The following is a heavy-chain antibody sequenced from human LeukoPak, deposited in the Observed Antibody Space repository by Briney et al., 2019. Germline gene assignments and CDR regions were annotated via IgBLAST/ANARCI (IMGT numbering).Heavy chain of an antibody. D-gene: IGHD3-3*01. V-gene: IGHV3-21*01. CDR3: ARDLGRSITIFGVVPNGYYYYGMDV. CDR1: GFTFSSYS. CDR2: ISSSSSYI. J-gene: IGHJ6*02. Sequence: PGGSLRLSCAASGFTFSSYSMNWVRQAPGKGLEWVSSISSSSSYIYYADPVKGRFTISRDNAKNSLYLQMNSLRAEDTAVYYCARDLGRSITIFGVVPNGYYYYGMDVWGQGTTVTVSS.